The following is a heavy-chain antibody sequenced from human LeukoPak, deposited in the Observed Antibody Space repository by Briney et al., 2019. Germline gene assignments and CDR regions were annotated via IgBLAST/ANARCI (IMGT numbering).Heavy chain of an antibody. CDR3: ARVNYYDSSGYYPF. Sequence: PGGSLRLSCAASGFTVSSNYMSWVRQAPGKGLEWVSVIYSGGSTYYADSVKGRFTISRDNSKNTLYLQMNSLRAEDTAVYYCARVNYYDSSGYYPFWGQGTLVTVSS. D-gene: IGHD3-22*01. CDR2: IYSGGST. J-gene: IGHJ4*02. CDR1: GFTVSSNY. V-gene: IGHV3-53*01.